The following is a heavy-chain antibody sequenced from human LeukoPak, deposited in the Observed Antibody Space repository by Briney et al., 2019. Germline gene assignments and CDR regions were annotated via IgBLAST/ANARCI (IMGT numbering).Heavy chain of an antibody. CDR1: GGSFSGYY. Sequence: SETLSLTCAVYGGSFSGYYWSWIRQPPGKGLEWIGEINHSGSTNYNPSLKSRVTISVDTSKNQFSLKLSSVTAADTAVYYCARESVGYCSSTSCYPPGLDYWGQGTLVTVSS. D-gene: IGHD2-2*01. J-gene: IGHJ4*02. CDR2: INHSGST. V-gene: IGHV4-34*01. CDR3: ARESVGYCSSTSCYPPGLDY.